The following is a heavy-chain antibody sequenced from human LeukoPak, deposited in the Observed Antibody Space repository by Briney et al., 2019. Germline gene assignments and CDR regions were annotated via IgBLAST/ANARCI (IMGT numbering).Heavy chain of an antibody. CDR1: GFTFSSHW. CDR3: VRDSSSLY. D-gene: IGHD2-2*01. Sequence: GGSLRLSCAASGFTFSSHWMHWVRQPPGKGLVGVSRINTDGSSTTYADSVKGRFTISGDNAKNTLYLQMNSLRAEDTAVYYCVRDSSSLYWGQGTLVTVSS. V-gene: IGHV3-74*03. CDR2: INTDGSST. J-gene: IGHJ4*02.